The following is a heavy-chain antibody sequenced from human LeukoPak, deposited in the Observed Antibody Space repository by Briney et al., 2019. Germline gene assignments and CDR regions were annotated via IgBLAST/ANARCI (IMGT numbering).Heavy chain of an antibody. J-gene: IGHJ6*03. D-gene: IGHD2-2*02. CDR1: GGSFSGYY. Sequence: SETLSLTCAVYGGSFSGYYWSWIRQPPGKGLEWIGEINHSGSTNYNPSLKSRVTISVDTSKNQFSLKLSSVTAADTAVYYCARAWYFSSPSCYMKKVNYYYYRAVWGKGTTVT. V-gene: IGHV4-34*01. CDR2: INHSGST. CDR3: ARAWYFSSPSCYMKKVNYYYYRAV.